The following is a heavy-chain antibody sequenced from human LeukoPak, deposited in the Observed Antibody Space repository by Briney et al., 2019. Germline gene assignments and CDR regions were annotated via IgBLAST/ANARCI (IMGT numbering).Heavy chain of an antibody. V-gene: IGHV3-15*01. Sequence: GGSLRLSCAASGFTFSNAWMSWVRQAPGKGLEWVGRIKSKTDGGTTDYAAPVKGRFTISRDDSKNTLYLQMNSLRADDTAVYYCAKRSGGPSPFDYWGQGALVTVSS. CDR3: AKRSGGPSPFDY. D-gene: IGHD3-3*01. CDR1: GFTFSNAW. CDR2: IKSKTDGGTT. J-gene: IGHJ4*02.